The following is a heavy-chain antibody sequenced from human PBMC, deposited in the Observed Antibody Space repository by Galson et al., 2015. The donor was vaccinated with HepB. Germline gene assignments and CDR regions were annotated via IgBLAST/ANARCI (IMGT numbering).Heavy chain of an antibody. CDR1: GFTFSSYA. CDR3: APKPPMITQLRGIDY. J-gene: IGHJ4*02. D-gene: IGHD1-14*01. Sequence: SLRLSCAASGFTFSSYAMSWVRQAPGKGLEWVSAISGSGGSTYYADSVKGRFTISRDNSKNTLYLQMNSLRAEDTAVYYCAPKPPMITQLRGIDYWGQGTLVTVSS. CDR2: ISGSGGST. V-gene: IGHV3-23*01.